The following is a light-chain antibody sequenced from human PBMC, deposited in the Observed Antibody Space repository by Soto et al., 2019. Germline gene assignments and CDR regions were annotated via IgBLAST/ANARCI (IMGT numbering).Light chain of an antibody. CDR3: QKYNSAPHT. Sequence: DIQMTQSPSSLPASVGDRVTITCRESQGINNYLAWYQQKPGKVPKLLIYAASTLQSGVPSRFSGSGSGTDFTLTISSLQPEDVATYYCQKYNSAPHTFGQGTKLEIK. J-gene: IGKJ2*01. V-gene: IGKV1-27*01. CDR1: QGINNY. CDR2: AAS.